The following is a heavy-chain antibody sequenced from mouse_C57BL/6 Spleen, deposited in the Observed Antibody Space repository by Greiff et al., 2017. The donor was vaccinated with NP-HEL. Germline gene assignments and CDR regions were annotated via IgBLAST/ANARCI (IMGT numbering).Heavy chain of an antibody. CDR3: ARDSSGLAY. CDR1: GYTFTSYW. V-gene: IGHV1-50*01. J-gene: IGHJ3*01. D-gene: IGHD3-2*02. Sequence: QVQLQQPGAELVKPGASVKLSCKASGYTFTSYWMQWVKQRPGQGLEWIGEIDPSDSYTNYNQKFKGKATLTVDTSSSPAYMQLSSLTSEDSAVYYCARDSSGLAYWGQGTLVTVSA. CDR2: IDPSDSYT.